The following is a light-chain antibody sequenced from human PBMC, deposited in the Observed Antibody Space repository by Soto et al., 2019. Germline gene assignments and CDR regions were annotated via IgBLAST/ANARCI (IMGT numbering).Light chain of an antibody. CDR1: QSVRGN. V-gene: IGKV3-15*01. CDR3: T. J-gene: IGKJ1*01. Sequence: EIVMTQSPATLSVSPGEGAALSCRASQSVRGNLAWFQQKPGQAPRLLISAASTRATGVPARFSGSGSGTEFTLTISSVQSEDYNWPPWTFGQGTKVEIK. CDR2: AAS.